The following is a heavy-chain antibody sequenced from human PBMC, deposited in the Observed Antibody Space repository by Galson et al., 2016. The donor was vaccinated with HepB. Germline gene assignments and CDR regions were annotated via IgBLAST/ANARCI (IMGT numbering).Heavy chain of an antibody. D-gene: IGHD2-15*01. CDR3: ARDWKGYFDF. Sequence: SVKVSCKASGGTFTNHRFSWVRQAPGQGPEWMGRVIPLLDIANYAHKFRGRVTITADKSTSTAYMELNNLRSEDTAVYYCARDWKGYFDFWGQGSLVTVSS. V-gene: IGHV1-69*04. CDR2: VIPLLDIA. J-gene: IGHJ4*02. CDR1: GGTFTNHR.